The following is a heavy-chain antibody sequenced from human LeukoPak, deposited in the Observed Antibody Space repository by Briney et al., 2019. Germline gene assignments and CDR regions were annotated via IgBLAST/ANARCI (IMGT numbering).Heavy chain of an antibody. CDR3: AKDHGRNRGYIAATMDV. V-gene: IGHV3-30*18. J-gene: IGHJ6*02. CDR1: GFTFSYYG. D-gene: IGHD6-13*01. Sequence: GGSLRRSCAASGFTFSYYGMHWVRQAPGKGLEWVAVISYDGDNKSYADSVKGRFTISRDNSKNTLDLQMNSLRAEDTAVYYCAKDHGRNRGYIAATMDVWGQGTTVTV. CDR2: ISYDGDNK.